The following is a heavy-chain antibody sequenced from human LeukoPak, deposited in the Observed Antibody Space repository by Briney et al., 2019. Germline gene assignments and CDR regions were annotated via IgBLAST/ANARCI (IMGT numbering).Heavy chain of an antibody. CDR1: GGSISSYY. V-gene: IGHV4-59*01. J-gene: IGHJ4*02. CDR3: ARDLASGVKRVDY. CDR2: IYYSGST. D-gene: IGHD3-10*01. Sequence: SETLSLTCTVSGGSISSYYWSWIRQPPGKGLEWIGYIYYSGSTNYNPSLKSRVTISVDTSKNQFSLKLSSVTAADTAVYYCARDLASGVKRVDYWGQGTLVTVSS.